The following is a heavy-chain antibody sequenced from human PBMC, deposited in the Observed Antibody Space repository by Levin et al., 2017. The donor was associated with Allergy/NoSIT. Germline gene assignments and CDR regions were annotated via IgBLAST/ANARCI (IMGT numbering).Heavy chain of an antibody. CDR2: IIPILGIA. D-gene: IGHD2-15*01. CDR1: GGTFSSYA. J-gene: IGHJ6*02. V-gene: IGHV1-69*04. CDR3: ARGGRRVVVVAANDYGMDV. Sequence: SVKVSCKASGGTFSSYAISWVRQAPGQGLEWMGRIIPILGIANYAQKFQGRVTITADKSTSTAYMELSSLRSEDTAVYYCARGGRRVVVVAANDYGMDVWGQGTTVTVSS.